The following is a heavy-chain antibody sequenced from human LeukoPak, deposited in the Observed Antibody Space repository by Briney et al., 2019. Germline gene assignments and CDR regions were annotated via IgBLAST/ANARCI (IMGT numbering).Heavy chain of an antibody. Sequence: GGSLRLSCAVSGITFSSYWMHWVRQDPGRGLLWVSRINTQGTYTNYADSVKGRFTISRDNAKNSLYLQMNSLRAEDTAVYYCARESSGYYFDYWGQGTLVTVSS. V-gene: IGHV3-74*01. CDR2: INTQGTYT. J-gene: IGHJ4*02. CDR3: ARESSGYYFDY. D-gene: IGHD3-22*01. CDR1: GITFSSYW.